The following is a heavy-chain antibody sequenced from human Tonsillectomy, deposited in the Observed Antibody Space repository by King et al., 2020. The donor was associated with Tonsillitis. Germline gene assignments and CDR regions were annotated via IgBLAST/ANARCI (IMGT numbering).Heavy chain of an antibody. CDR1: GGSISSYY. J-gene: IGHJ6*02. CDR2: IYYSGST. D-gene: IGHD3-22*01. V-gene: IGHV4-59*01. CDR3: ARDKVCSGYYCAYGMDV. Sequence: VQLQESGPGLVKPSETLSLTCTVSGGSISSYYWSWIRQPPGKGLEWIGYIYYSGSTNYNPSLKSRVTISVDTSKKQFSLELSSVTAADTAVYYCARDKVCSGYYCAYGMDVWGQGTTVTVSS.